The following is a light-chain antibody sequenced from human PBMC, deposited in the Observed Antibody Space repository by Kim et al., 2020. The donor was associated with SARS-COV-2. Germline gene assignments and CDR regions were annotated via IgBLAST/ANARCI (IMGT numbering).Light chain of an antibody. J-gene: IGKJ2*01. CDR3: QHYDNWPPYT. CDR2: GAS. Sequence: VCPGERSTLSCRASQSAGSNVAWVQQKLGQAPRLLIYGASTRATDTPPRFSGSGSETEFTLTITSLQSEGFAVYFCQHYDNWPPYTFGQGTKLEI. V-gene: IGKV3-15*01. CDR1: QSAGSN.